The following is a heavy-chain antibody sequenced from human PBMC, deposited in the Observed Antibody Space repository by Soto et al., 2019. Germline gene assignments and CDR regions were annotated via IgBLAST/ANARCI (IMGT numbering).Heavy chain of an antibody. J-gene: IGHJ4*02. CDR3: ARGMTTATTFAY. CDR2: IYHSGST. V-gene: IGHV4-30-2*01. CDR1: GGSISSGGYS. Sequence: QLQLQESGSGLVKPSQTLSLTCAVSGGSISSGGYSCNWIRQPPGKGLEWIGYIYHSGSTYYNPSLKSRVXXXVXWSKNQFSLKLSSVTAADTAVYYCARGMTTATTFAYWGQGTLVTVSS. D-gene: IGHD4-17*01.